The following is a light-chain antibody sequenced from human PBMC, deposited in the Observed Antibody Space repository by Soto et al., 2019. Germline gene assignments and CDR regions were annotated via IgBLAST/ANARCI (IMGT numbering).Light chain of an antibody. CDR2: GAS. CDR1: QSVSSSY. CDR3: QQYCSSPRT. J-gene: IGKJ1*01. V-gene: IGKV3-20*01. Sequence: EIVLTQSPGPLSLSPGERATLSCRASQSVSSSYLAWYQQKPGQAPRLLIYGASSRATGIPDRFSGSWSGTDFTLTDSRLEPEDVAVFYCQQYCSSPRTFGQGTKGEIK.